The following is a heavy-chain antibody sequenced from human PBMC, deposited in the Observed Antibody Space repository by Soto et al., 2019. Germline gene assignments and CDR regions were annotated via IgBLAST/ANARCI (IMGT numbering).Heavy chain of an antibody. CDR2: INQDGSEK. Sequence: VGSLRLSCAASGFTFSSFWITWVRQAPGKGLEWVANINQDGSEKHYVDSVKGRFTLSRDNAENSVYLQMNSLRADDTAVYHCARDFGVQELDYWGQGTLVTVSS. CDR3: ARDFGVQELDY. CDR1: GFTFSSFW. V-gene: IGHV3-7*01. J-gene: IGHJ4*02. D-gene: IGHD3-3*01.